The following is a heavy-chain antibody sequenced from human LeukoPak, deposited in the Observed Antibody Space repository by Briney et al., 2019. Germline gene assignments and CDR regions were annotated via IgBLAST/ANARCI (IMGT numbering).Heavy chain of an antibody. D-gene: IGHD6-6*01. CDR1: GGSFSGYY. Sequence: PSETLSLTCAVYGGSFSGYYWSWIRQPPGKGLEWIGEINHSGSTNYNPSLKSRVTISVDTSKNQFSLKLSSVTAADTAVYYCARAPSYSSSFNYYYNYMDVWGKGTTVTVSS. V-gene: IGHV4-34*01. CDR3: ARAPSYSSSFNYYYNYMDV. J-gene: IGHJ6*03. CDR2: INHSGST.